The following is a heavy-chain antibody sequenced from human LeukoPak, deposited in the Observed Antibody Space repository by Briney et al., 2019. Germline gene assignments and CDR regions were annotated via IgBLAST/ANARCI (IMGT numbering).Heavy chain of an antibody. J-gene: IGHJ4*02. CDR3: ARVSPGAFPFDY. CDR2: INPNSGGT. V-gene: IGHV1-2*06. Sequence: GASVKVSCKASGYTFTNYYMHWVRQAPGQGLEWMGRINPNSGGTNYAQKFQGRVTMTRDTSISTAYMELSRLRSDDTAVYYCARVSPGAFPFDYWGQGTLVTVSS. CDR1: GYTFTNYY. D-gene: IGHD2-8*02.